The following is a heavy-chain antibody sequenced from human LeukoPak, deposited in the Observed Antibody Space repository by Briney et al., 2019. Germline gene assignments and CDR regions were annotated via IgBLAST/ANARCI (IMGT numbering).Heavy chain of an antibody. J-gene: IGHJ4*02. CDR2: ITSGGAST. D-gene: IGHD3-16*01. Sequence: GGSLRLSCDASGFSISAYYMSWIRQSPGKGLEWISYITSGGASTNYADSVKGRFTISRDKAKNSVALQLNSLRAEDTAVYYCTRQRRGTYYAFDSWGQGTLVTVSS. CDR3: TRQRRGTYYAFDS. V-gene: IGHV3-11*01. CDR1: GFSISAYY.